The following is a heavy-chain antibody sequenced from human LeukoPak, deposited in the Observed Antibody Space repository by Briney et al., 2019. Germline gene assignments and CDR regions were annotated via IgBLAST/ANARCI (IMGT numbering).Heavy chain of an antibody. Sequence: GGSLRLSCTVSGFTVSSNSMSWLRQAPGKGLEWVSFIYSDNTHYSDSVKGRFTISRDNSKNTVHLQMDSLRAEDSAVYYCAKNAGYSYGLYYFDYWGQGTLVTVSS. CDR1: GFTVSSNS. V-gene: IGHV3-53*01. D-gene: IGHD5-18*01. J-gene: IGHJ4*02. CDR3: AKNAGYSYGLYYFDY. CDR2: IYSDNT.